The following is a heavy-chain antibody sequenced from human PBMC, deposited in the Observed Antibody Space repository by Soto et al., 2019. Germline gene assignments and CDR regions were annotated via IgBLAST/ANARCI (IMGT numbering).Heavy chain of an antibody. V-gene: IGHV4-4*02. D-gene: IGHD1-26*01. CDR1: GGSISSSNW. J-gene: IGHJ6*02. CDR3: ARVTGRYYYGMDV. CDR2: IYHSGST. Sequence: PSETLSLTCAVSGGSISSSNWWSWVRQPPGKGLEWIGEIYHSGSTNYNPSLKSRVTISIDKSKNQFSLKLSSVTAADTGVYYCARVTGRYYYGMDVCGQWPTASVSS.